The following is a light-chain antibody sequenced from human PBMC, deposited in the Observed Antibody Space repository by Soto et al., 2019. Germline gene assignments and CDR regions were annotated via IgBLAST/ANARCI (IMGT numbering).Light chain of an antibody. CDR1: RSDVGDYNY. J-gene: IGLJ1*01. V-gene: IGLV2-14*01. Sequence: QSALTQPASVSGSPGQSITISCTGTRSDVGDYNYVSWYQQHPGKAPKVLIYDVSNRPSGVSNRFSGSKSGNTASLTISGHQAEDEANYYCSSSTSSSPYVVGTGTKLTVL. CDR3: SSSTSSSPYV. CDR2: DVS.